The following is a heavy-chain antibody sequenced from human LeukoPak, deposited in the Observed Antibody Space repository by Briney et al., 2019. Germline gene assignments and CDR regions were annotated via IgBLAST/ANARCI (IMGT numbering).Heavy chain of an antibody. V-gene: IGHV5-51*01. D-gene: IGHD2-15*01. CDR1: GYSFTSYW. Sequence: GESLEISCKGSGYSFTSYWIGWVRQMPGKGLEWMGIIYPGDSDTRYSPSFQGQVTISADKSISTAYLQWSSLKASDTAMYYCARTLGYCSGGSCYRDAFDIWGPGTMVTVFS. J-gene: IGHJ3*02. CDR2: IYPGDSDT. CDR3: ARTLGYCSGGSCYRDAFDI.